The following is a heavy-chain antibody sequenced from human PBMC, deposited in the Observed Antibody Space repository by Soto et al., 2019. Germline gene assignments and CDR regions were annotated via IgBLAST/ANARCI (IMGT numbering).Heavy chain of an antibody. CDR1: VGTFSSYT. V-gene: IGHV1-69*02. D-gene: IGHD3-22*01. J-gene: IGHJ4*02. CDR2: IIPNLGIA. CDR3: APDYDSSGYYSNY. Sequence: QVQLVQSGAEVKKPGSSVKVSCKASVGTFSSYTISWVRQAPGQGLEWMGRIIPNLGIANYAQKFQGRVTIPADKSTSTAYMELSSLRSEDTAVYYCAPDYDSSGYYSNYWGQGTLVTVSS.